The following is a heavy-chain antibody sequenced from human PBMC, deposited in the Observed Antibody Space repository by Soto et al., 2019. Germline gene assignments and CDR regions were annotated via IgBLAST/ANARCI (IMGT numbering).Heavy chain of an antibody. CDR3: ARVLFYDSSGYYFYY. Sequence: ASVKVSCKASGYTFTSYYMHWVRQAPGQGLEWMGIINPSGGSTRYAQKFQGRVTMTRDTSTSTVYMELSSLRSEDTAVYYCARVLFYDSSGYYFYYWGQGTLVPVSS. CDR1: GYTFTSYY. J-gene: IGHJ4*02. CDR2: INPSGGST. V-gene: IGHV1-46*01. D-gene: IGHD3-22*01.